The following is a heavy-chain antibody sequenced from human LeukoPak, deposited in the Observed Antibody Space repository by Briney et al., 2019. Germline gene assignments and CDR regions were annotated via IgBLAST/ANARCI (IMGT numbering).Heavy chain of an antibody. D-gene: IGHD3-10*01. J-gene: IGHJ4*02. CDR2: IYYSGSA. CDR3: ARDNYYGSGSYPY. CDR1: GGSVSSGSYY. V-gene: IGHV4-61*01. Sequence: ASETLSLTCTVSGGSVSSGSYYWSWIRQPPGKGLEWIGYIYYSGSANYNPSLKRRVTISVDTSKNQFSLKLSSVTAADTAVYYCARDNYYGSGSYPYWGQGTLVSVSS.